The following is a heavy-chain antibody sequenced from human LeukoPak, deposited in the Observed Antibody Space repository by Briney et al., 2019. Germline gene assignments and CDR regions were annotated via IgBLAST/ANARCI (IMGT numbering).Heavy chain of an antibody. CDR3: ASFPPGYYDSSGYYSDDY. D-gene: IGHD3-22*01. J-gene: IGHJ4*02. CDR1: GGSFSGYY. Sequence: PSETLSLTCAVYGGSFSGYYWSWLRQPPGKGLEWIGEINHSGSTNYNPSLKSRVTISVDTSKNQFSLKLSSVTAADTAVYYCASFPPGYYDSSGYYSDDYWGQGTLVTVSS. CDR2: INHSGST. V-gene: IGHV4-34*01.